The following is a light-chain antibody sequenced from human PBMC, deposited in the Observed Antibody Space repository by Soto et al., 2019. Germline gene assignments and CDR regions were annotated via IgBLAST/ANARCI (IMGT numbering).Light chain of an antibody. CDR1: QSVSNY. V-gene: IGKV3-20*01. Sequence: EIVLTQSPGTLSLSPGERATLSCRASQSVSNYLAWYQQKPGQAPRLLISGASSRATGIPDRFSGSGSGTDFTITISRLEPEDFAVYYCQQYGSYRTFGQGTKVEIK. CDR3: QQYGSYRT. J-gene: IGKJ1*01. CDR2: GAS.